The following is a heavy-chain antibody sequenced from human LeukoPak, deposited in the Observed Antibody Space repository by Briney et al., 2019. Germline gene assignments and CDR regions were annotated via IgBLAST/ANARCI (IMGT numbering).Heavy chain of an antibody. J-gene: IGHJ5*02. CDR2: INPNSGGT. CDR1: GYRFTELS. Sequence: ASVKVSCKVSGYRFTELSRHWVRQAPGQGLEWMGWINPNSGGTNYAQKFQGRVTMTRDTSISTAYMELSRLRSDDTAVYYCARHGVRLSQYNWFDPWGQGTLVTVSS. CDR3: ARHGVRLSQYNWFDP. V-gene: IGHV1-2*02. D-gene: IGHD3-16*02.